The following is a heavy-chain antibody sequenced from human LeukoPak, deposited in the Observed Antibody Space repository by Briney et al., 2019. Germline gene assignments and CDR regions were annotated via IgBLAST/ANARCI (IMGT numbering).Heavy chain of an antibody. D-gene: IGHD5-24*01. Sequence: GGSLRLSCAASGFTFRSYEMNWVRQAPGKGLEWVSYISSSGSTIYYADSVKGRFTIPRDNAKNSLYLQMNSLRAEDTAVYYCARERAEMATLTFDYWGQGTLVTVSS. CDR2: ISSSGSTI. CDR1: GFTFRSYE. CDR3: ARERAEMATLTFDY. V-gene: IGHV3-48*03. J-gene: IGHJ4*02.